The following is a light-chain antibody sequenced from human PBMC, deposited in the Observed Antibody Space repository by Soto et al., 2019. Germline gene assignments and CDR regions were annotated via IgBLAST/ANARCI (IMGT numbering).Light chain of an antibody. J-gene: IGKJ1*01. CDR1: QSVSDTY. CDR2: GAS. CDR3: QQYGSSPGT. Sequence: EIVLTQSPGTLSLSPGDRATLSCRASQSVSDTYIAWSQQKPGQAPRLLIDGASSRATGMPDRFSGSGSGTDFTLTISRLEPEDFAVYYCQQYGSSPGTFGQGTKVEIK. V-gene: IGKV3-20*01.